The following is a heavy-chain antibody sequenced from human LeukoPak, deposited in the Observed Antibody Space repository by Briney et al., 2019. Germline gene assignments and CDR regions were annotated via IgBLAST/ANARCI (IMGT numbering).Heavy chain of an antibody. V-gene: IGHV3-23*01. Sequence: GGSLILSCAASGFTFNSYAMSWVRQAPGKELEWVSAISGSGINTYYADSVKGRFTISRDNSKNTLFLQMYSLRAEDTAVYYCAKEDYSNPRAYYYYGMDVWGQGTTVTVSS. CDR1: GFTFNSYA. D-gene: IGHD4-11*01. CDR2: ISGSGINT. CDR3: AKEDYSNPRAYYYYGMDV. J-gene: IGHJ6*02.